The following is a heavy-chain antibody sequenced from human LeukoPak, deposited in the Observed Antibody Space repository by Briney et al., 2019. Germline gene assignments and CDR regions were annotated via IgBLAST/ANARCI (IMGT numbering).Heavy chain of an antibody. CDR1: GYTFTSYG. CDR3: ARDSSEFRSLIPH. V-gene: IGHV1-69*13. J-gene: IGHJ1*01. Sequence: ASVKVSCKASGYTFTSYGISWVRQAPGRGLEWMGGIIPMFGTAKYAQKFQGRVTITADESTNTAYMELRSLRSEDTAVYYCARDSSEFRSLIPHWGQGTLVTVSS. D-gene: IGHD2-21*01. CDR2: IIPMFGTA.